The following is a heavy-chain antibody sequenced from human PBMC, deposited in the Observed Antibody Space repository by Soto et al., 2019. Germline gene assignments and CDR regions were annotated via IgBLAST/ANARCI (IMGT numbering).Heavy chain of an antibody. Sequence: SVKVSCKASGGTFSSYAISWVRQAPGQGLEWMGGIMPIFGTANYAQKFQGRVTITADKSTSTAYMELSSLRSEDTAVYYCARVAEEYCSGGSCHGYFDYWGQGTLVTV. J-gene: IGHJ4*02. CDR3: ARVAEEYCSGGSCHGYFDY. CDR2: IMPIFGTA. CDR1: GGTFSSYA. V-gene: IGHV1-69*06. D-gene: IGHD2-15*01.